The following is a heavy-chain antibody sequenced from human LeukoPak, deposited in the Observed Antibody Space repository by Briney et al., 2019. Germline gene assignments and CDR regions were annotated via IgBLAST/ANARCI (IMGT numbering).Heavy chain of an antibody. V-gene: IGHV3-33*08. CDR2: MWSDESKK. J-gene: IGHJ6*02. D-gene: IGHD6-19*01. Sequence: GGSLRLSCAASGFTFSSYSMNWVRQAPGQGLEWVAVMWSDESKKYYADSVKGRFTTSRGNSRNTMSLQMNSLRAGDTAVYYCARDLAVGWSYYGMDVWGQGTTVIVSS. CDR3: ARDLAVGWSYYGMDV. CDR1: GFTFSSYS.